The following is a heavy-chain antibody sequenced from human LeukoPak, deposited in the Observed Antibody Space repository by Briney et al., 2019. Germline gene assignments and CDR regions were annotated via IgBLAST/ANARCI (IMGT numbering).Heavy chain of an antibody. CDR2: INPSGGST. J-gene: IGHJ3*02. CDR3: ARETGMTHDAFDI. V-gene: IGHV1-46*01. Sequence: ASVKVSCKASGYTFTSYYMHWVRQAPGQGLEWMGIINPSGGSTSYAQKFQGRVTMTRDMSTSTVYMELSSLRSEDTAVFYCARETGMTHDAFDIWGQGTMVTVSS. D-gene: IGHD6-13*01. CDR1: GYTFTSYY.